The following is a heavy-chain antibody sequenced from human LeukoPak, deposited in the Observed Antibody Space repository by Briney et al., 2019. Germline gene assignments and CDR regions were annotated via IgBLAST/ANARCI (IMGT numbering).Heavy chain of an antibody. CDR2: IWYDGSKK. D-gene: IGHD3-10*01. CDR3: ANYGSVSYFAY. Sequence: PGGSLRLSCAASGFTFSSYGMHWVRQAPGKGLEWVAVIWYDGSKKDYADSVKGRFTISRDNSKNTLYLQMISLRAEDTAVYYCANYGSVSYFAYWGQGTLVTVSS. J-gene: IGHJ4*02. CDR1: GFTFSSYG. V-gene: IGHV3-30*02.